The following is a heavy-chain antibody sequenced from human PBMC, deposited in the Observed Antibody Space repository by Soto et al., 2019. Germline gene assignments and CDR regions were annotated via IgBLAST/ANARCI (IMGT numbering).Heavy chain of an antibody. V-gene: IGHV3-21*01. D-gene: IGHD5-12*01. CDR3: ARGGRDGYLFHY. CDR1: GFTFSSYS. CDR2: ISSSSSYI. Sequence: GGSLRLSCAASGFTFSSYSMNWVRQAPGKGLEWVSSISSSSSYIYYADSVKGRFTISRDNAKNSLYLQMNSLRAEDTAVYYCARGGRDGYLFHYWGQGTLVTGSS. J-gene: IGHJ4*02.